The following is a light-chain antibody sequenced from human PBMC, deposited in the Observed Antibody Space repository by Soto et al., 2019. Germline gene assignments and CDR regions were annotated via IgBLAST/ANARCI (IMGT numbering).Light chain of an antibody. Sequence: DIQMTQSPSTLSASVGDRVTITCRASQSISSWLAWYQQKPGTAPKLLIYKASSLHSGVPSRFSGSGSGTEFTLTISSLQPDDFATYYCQQYVTAFRSFGQGTKVDIK. V-gene: IGKV1-5*03. CDR1: QSISSW. J-gene: IGKJ1*01. CDR2: KAS. CDR3: QQYVTAFRS.